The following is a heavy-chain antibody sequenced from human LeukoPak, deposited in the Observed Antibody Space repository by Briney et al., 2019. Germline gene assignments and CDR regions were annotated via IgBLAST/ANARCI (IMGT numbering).Heavy chain of an antibody. Sequence: SETLSLTCTVSGGSISSSSYYWGWIRQPPEKGLEWIGNIYYTGSTYYNPSLKSRVTISVDTSKNQFSLKLSSVTAADTAVYYCATSSGNYYYWGQGTLVTVSS. CDR3: ATSSGNYYY. D-gene: IGHD1-26*01. V-gene: IGHV4-39*01. CDR2: IYYTGST. J-gene: IGHJ4*02. CDR1: GGSISSSSYY.